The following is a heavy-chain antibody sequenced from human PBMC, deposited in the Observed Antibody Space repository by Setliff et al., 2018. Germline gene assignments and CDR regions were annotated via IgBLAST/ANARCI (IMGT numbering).Heavy chain of an antibody. CDR1: GYTFTTYA. J-gene: IGHJ6*03. Sequence: ASVKVSCKASGYTFTTYAISWMRQAPGQGLEWMGRINTNTGNPNYAQGLTGRFVFSLDTSVSTAYLQISSLKAEDSAVYYCGRASRFGTIVYRGDYYMDVWGKGTTVTVSS. CDR3: GRASRFGTIVYRGDYYMDV. CDR2: INTNTGNP. V-gene: IGHV7-4-1*02. D-gene: IGHD3-10*01.